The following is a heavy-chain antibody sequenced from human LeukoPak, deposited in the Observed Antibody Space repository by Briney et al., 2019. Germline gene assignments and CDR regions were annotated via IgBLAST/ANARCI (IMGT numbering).Heavy chain of an antibody. CDR1: GITFSNYW. CDR3: ARSPPDRASGLLDY. Sequence: GGSLRLSCAASGITFSNYWMSWVRQAPGKGLEWVANIKQGGSEKYYVDSVKGRFTISRDNAKNSLYLQMNSLRAEDTAVYYCARSPPDRASGLLDYWGQGTLVTVSS. D-gene: IGHD3-10*01. V-gene: IGHV3-7*01. CDR2: IKQGGSEK. J-gene: IGHJ4*02.